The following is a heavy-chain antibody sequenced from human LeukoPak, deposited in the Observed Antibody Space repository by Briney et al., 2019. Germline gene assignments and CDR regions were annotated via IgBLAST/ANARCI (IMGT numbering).Heavy chain of an antibody. CDR2: IYYSGST. Sequence: SQTLSLTCTVSGGSISSGDYYWSWIRQPPGKGLEWIGYIYYSGSTYYNPSLKSRVTMSVDTSKNQFSLKLSSVTAADTAVYYCATVGMTTVTGFDYWGQGTLVTVSS. CDR3: ATVGMTTVTGFDY. V-gene: IGHV4-30-4*01. D-gene: IGHD4-17*01. J-gene: IGHJ4*02. CDR1: GGSISSGDYY.